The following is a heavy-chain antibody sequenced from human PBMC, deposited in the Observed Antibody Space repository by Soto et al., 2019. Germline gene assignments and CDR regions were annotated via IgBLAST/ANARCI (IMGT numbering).Heavy chain of an antibody. D-gene: IGHD2-2*01. CDR2: IYYSGNT. CDR3: AREYQLHYGLDA. Sequence: KTSETLSLTCTVSGGSLSNYYWTWIRQPPGKGPEWIGYIYYSGNTNYNPSLKSRVTISLDTSKNQFSLNLNSVTAADTAVYFCAREYQLHYGLDAWGRGNTVTVSS. V-gene: IGHV4-59*01. J-gene: IGHJ6*02. CDR1: GGSLSNYY.